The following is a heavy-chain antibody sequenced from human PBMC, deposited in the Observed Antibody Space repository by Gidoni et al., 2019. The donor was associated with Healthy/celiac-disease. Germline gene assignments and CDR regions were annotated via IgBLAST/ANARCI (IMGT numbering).Heavy chain of an antibody. CDR1: GFNVSSNS. Sequence: EVQLVETGGGLIQPGGSLRLPCAASGFNVSSNSMHWVRQAPGKGLEWVSVIYSGGSTYDADSVKGRFTISRDNSKNTLYLQMNSLRAEDTAVYYCARVGSYCGGDCYHPAYWYFDLWGRGTLVTVSS. CDR3: ARVGSYCGGDCYHPAYWYFDL. D-gene: IGHD2-21*02. V-gene: IGHV3-53*02. J-gene: IGHJ2*01. CDR2: IYSGGST.